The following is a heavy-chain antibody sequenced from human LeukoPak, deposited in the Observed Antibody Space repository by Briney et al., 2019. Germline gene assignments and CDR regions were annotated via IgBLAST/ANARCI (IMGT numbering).Heavy chain of an antibody. CDR3: AREEKTYYGSGSYYNWFDP. J-gene: IGHJ5*02. D-gene: IGHD3-10*01. CDR2: INPNSGGT. CDR1: GYTFTGYY. V-gene: IGHV1-2*02. Sequence: ASVKVSCKASGYTFTGYYMHWVRQAPGQGLEWMGWINPNSGGTNYAQKFQGRVTMTRDTSISTAYMELSRLRSDDTAVYYCAREEKTYYGSGSYYNWFDPWGQGTLVTVSS.